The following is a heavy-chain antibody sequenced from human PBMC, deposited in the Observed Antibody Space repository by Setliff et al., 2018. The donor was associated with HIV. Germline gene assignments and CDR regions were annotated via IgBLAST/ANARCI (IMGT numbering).Heavy chain of an antibody. D-gene: IGHD5-12*01. CDR1: GGSIDSGNYD. CDR2: IYTRGST. J-gene: IGHJ5*01. V-gene: IGHV4-61*02. CDR3: VRSGCNGNICYDSRGWLDS. Sequence: SETLSLTCTVSGGSIDSGNYDWNWVRQPGGKGLEWIGRIYTRGSTKYSPTFESRVTMSLDTSKNQFYLNLRSVTAADTALYYCVRSGCNGNICYDSRGWLDSWGQGTQVTVSS.